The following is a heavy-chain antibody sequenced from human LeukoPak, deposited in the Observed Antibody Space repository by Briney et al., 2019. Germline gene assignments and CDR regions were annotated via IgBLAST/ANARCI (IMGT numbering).Heavy chain of an antibody. J-gene: IGHJ4*02. Sequence: GGSLRLSCAASGFTFSGYAMTWVRQAPGKGLEWVSTISGSGSSTYYADSMKGRFTISRDNSNNTLYLQMNSLRAEDTAVYYCAKGRYFGEHYFDSWGQGTLVPLSS. CDR2: ISGSGSST. CDR1: GFTFSGYA. CDR3: AKGRYFGEHYFDS. V-gene: IGHV3-23*01. D-gene: IGHD3-10*01.